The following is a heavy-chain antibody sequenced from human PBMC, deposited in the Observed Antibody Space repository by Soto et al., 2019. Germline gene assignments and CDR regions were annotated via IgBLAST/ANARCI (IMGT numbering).Heavy chain of an antibody. CDR3: ATYGSGWSGRKFDY. J-gene: IGHJ4*02. D-gene: IGHD6-19*01. Sequence: QVQLVESGGGLFKPGGALRLSCAASGLTFRDYYMSWIRQAPGKGLEWVSYISSSGNTIHYADYVKGRFTISRDDAGDSLYLQINSLRADDTADYYCATYGSGWSGRKFDYWGQGTLVTVSS. CDR2: ISSSGNTI. CDR1: GLTFRDYY. V-gene: IGHV3-11*01.